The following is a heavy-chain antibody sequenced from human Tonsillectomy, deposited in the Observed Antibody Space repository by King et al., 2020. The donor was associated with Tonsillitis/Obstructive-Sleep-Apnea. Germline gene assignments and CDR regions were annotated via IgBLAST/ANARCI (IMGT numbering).Heavy chain of an antibody. D-gene: IGHD2-2*01. CDR3: ARGPIVVVPAAIMSAYYYYMDV. Sequence: VQLPQWGAGLLKPSETLSLTCAVYGGSFSDYYWSWLRQPPGKGLEWIGEINHSGSTNYNPSLKSRVTISVDTSKNQFSLTLSSVTAADTAVYYCARGPIVVVPAAIMSAYYYYMDVWGKGTTVTVSS. CDR1: GGSFSDYY. CDR2: INHSGST. V-gene: IGHV4-34*01. J-gene: IGHJ6*03.